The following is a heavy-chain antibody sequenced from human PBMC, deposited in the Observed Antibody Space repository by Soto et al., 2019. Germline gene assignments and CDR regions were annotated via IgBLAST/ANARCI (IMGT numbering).Heavy chain of an antibody. CDR3: AYRGAHGSRYPF. CDR2: IYWDDDK. CDR1: HDSISSGNKY. D-gene: IGHD3-3*01. Sequence: NLSLTCTVSHDSISSGNKYWSGIRQPPGKALECLALIYWDDDKRYSPSLKSRLTITKDTSKNQVVLTMNNMDPVDTATYYCAYRGAHGSRYPFWGQGTMVPVSS. J-gene: IGHJ1*01. V-gene: IGHV2-5*08.